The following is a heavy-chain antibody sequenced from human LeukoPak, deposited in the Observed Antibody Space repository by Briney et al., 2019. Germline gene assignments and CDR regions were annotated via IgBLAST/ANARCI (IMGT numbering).Heavy chain of an antibody. CDR3: ARFLAKIVFDP. J-gene: IGHJ5*02. CDR2: ISDGETT. Sequence: SETLSLTCTVTGGSFSSSSSSWGWIRQSPGKGLEWIATISDGETTYYNPSLTGRPTISVDTSKNHCSLTLSSVTAADMAVYYCARFLAKIVFDPWGQGTLVIVSS. CDR1: GGSFSSSSSS. D-gene: IGHD2/OR15-2a*01. V-gene: IGHV4-39*02.